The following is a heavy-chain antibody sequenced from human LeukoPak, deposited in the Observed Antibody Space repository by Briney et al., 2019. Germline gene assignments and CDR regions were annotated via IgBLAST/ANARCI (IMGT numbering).Heavy chain of an antibody. CDR1: GFTFSSYG. CDR3: AKDSKRYFDWLLSPSLGYFDY. D-gene: IGHD3-9*01. J-gene: IGHJ4*02. V-gene: IGHV3-30*18. Sequence: GGSLRLSCAASGFTFSSYGMHWVRQAPGKGLEWVAVISYDGSNKYYADSVKGRFTISRDNSKNTLYLQMNSLRAEDTAVYYCAKDSKRYFDWLLSPSLGYFDYWGQGTLVTVSS. CDR2: ISYDGSNK.